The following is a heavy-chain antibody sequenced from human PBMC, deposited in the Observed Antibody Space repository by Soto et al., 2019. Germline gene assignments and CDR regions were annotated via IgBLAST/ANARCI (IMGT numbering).Heavy chain of an antibody. V-gene: IGHV1-2*04. CDR2: INPNSGGT. D-gene: IGHD6-19*01. CDR1: GYTFTGYY. Sequence: QVQLVQSGAEVKKPGASVKVSCKASGYTFTGYYMHWVRQAPGQGLEWMGWINPNSGGTNYAQKFQGWVTMTRDTSISTAYKGLRRLRSDDTAVDYCARFGSRQWLGPCDPCGQGTLVNVSS. J-gene: IGHJ5*02. CDR3: ARFGSRQWLGPCDP.